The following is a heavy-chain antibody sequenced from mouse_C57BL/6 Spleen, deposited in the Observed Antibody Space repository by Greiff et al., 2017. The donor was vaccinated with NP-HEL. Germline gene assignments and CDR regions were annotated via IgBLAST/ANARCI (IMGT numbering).Heavy chain of an antibody. CDR2: ISYDGSN. CDR3: ARALYDYEGYFDY. V-gene: IGHV3-6*01. CDR1: GYSITSGYY. Sequence: EVKLMESGPGLVKPSQSLSLTCSVTGYSITSGYYWNWIRQFPGNKLEWMGYISYDGSNNYNPSLKNRISITRDTSKNQFFLKLNSVTTEDTATYYCARALYDYEGYFDYWGQGTTLTVSS. J-gene: IGHJ2*01. D-gene: IGHD2-4*01.